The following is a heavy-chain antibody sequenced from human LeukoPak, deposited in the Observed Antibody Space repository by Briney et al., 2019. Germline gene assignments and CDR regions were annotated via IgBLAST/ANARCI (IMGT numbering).Heavy chain of an antibody. CDR2: ISAYNGNT. Sequence: GASVKVSCKASGYTFTSYGISWVRQAPGQGLEWMGWISAYNGNTNYAQKLQGRVTMTTDTSTSTAYMELRSLRSDDTAVYYCAQERHLEGYFWFDPWGQGTLVTVSS. D-gene: IGHD3-22*01. CDR3: AQERHLEGYFWFDP. V-gene: IGHV1-18*01. J-gene: IGHJ5*02. CDR1: GYTFTSYG.